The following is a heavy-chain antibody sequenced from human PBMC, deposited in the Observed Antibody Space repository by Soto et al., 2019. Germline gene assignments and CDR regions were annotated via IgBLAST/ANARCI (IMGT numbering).Heavy chain of an antibody. CDR2: ISYDGSNK. CDR3: AKGFWQYSSSWPDY. CDR1: GFTFSSYG. V-gene: IGHV3-30*18. J-gene: IGHJ4*02. D-gene: IGHD6-13*01. Sequence: GGSLRLACAASGFTFSSYGMHWVRQAPGKGLEWVAVISYDGSNKYYADSVKGRFTISRDNSKNTLYLQMNSLRAEDTAVYYSAKGFWQYSSSWPDYWGQGTLVTVSS.